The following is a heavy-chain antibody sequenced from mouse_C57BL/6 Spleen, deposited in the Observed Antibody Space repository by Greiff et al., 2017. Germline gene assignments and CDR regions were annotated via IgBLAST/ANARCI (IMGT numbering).Heavy chain of an antibody. D-gene: IGHD2-3*01. J-gene: IGHJ3*01. CDR2: IYPGSGST. CDR3: ARSHDGYLAWFAY. CDR1: GYTFTSYW. V-gene: IGHV1-55*01. Sequence: QVHVKQPGAELVKPGASVKMSCKASGYTFTSYWITWVKQRPGQGLEWIGDIYPGSGSTNYNEKFKSKATLTVDTSSSTAYMQLSSLTSEDSAVYYCARSHDGYLAWFAYWGQGTLVTVSA.